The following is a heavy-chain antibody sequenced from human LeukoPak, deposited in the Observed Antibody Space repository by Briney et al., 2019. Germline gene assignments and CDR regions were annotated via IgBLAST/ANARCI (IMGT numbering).Heavy chain of an antibody. CDR2: ISGSGGST. CDR1: GFTFSSYA. D-gene: IGHD2-15*01. V-gene: IGHV3-23*01. J-gene: IGHJ4*02. Sequence: GGSLRLSCAPSGFTFSSYAMSWVRQAPGKGLEWVSAISGSGGSTYYADSVKGRFTISRDNSKNTLYLQMNSLRAEDTAVYYCAKVRRITSGGYFDYWGQGTLVTVSS. CDR3: AKVRRITSGGYFDY.